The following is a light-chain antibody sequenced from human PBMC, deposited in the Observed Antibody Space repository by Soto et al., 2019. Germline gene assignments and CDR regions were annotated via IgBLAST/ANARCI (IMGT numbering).Light chain of an antibody. CDR1: NIGSKS. V-gene: IGLV3-21*04. Sequence: SYELTQPPSVSVAPGKTARITCGGNNIGSKSVHWYQQKPGQAPVLVIYYDSDRPSGIPERFSGSKSGNTATLTISRVEAWDEADYYCQVWDSSSDVVFGGGTKLTVL. J-gene: IGLJ2*01. CDR3: QVWDSSSDVV. CDR2: YDS.